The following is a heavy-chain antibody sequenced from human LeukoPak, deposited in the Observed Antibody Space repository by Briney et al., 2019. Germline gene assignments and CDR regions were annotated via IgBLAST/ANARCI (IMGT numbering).Heavy chain of an antibody. Sequence: SETLSLTCTVSGGSITTYYWTWIRQPPGKGLEWIGYINYSGSTNYNPSLKSRVTISVDTSKNQFSLKLSSVTAADTAVYYCARAQLNLLVDFGMDVWGQGTTVTVSS. CDR1: GGSITTYY. CDR3: ARAQLNLLVDFGMDV. J-gene: IGHJ6*02. CDR2: INYSGST. V-gene: IGHV4-59*01. D-gene: IGHD1-1*01.